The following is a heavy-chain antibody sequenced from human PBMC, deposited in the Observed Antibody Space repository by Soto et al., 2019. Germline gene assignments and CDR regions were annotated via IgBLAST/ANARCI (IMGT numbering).Heavy chain of an antibody. CDR1: GYTFTNYA. D-gene: IGHD5-12*01. V-gene: IGHV1-3*01. Sequence: GASVKVSCKASGYTFTNYATHWVRQAPGQRLEWMGWINAGNGNTEYSQKFQGRVTITRDTSASTAYMELSSLRSEDTAVYYCARVSGYYLPDYWGQGTLVTVSS. J-gene: IGHJ4*02. CDR2: INAGNGNT. CDR3: ARVSGYYLPDY.